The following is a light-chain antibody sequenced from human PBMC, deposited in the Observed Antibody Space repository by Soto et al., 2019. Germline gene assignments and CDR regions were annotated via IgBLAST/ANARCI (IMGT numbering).Light chain of an antibody. V-gene: IGKV3-20*01. J-gene: IGKJ2*01. CDR1: QSVSSSY. CDR2: GAS. CDR3: QQYGSSPQT. Sequence: ETVLTQSPGTLSLSPGERATLSCRASQSVSSSYLTWYQQKPGQAPRLLIYGASSRATGIPDRFSGSGSGTEFTVTISRLEPEDFAVYYCQQYGSSPQTFGQGTKLEIK.